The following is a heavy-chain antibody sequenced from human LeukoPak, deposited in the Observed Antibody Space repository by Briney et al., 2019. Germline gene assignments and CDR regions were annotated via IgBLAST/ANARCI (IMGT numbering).Heavy chain of an antibody. CDR3: ARVGFDYYYYYGMDV. J-gene: IGHJ6*02. CDR2: INPSGGST. Sequence: ASVKVSCKASGGTFSSYAISWVRQAPGQGLEWMGIINPSGGSTSYAQKFQGRVTMTRDTSTSTVYMELSSLRSEDTAVYYCARVGFDYYYYYGMDVWGQGTTVTVSS. CDR1: GGTFSSYA. V-gene: IGHV1-46*01. D-gene: IGHD2-15*01.